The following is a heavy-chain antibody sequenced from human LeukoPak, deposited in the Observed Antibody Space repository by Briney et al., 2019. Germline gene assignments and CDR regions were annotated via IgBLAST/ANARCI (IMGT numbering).Heavy chain of an antibody. V-gene: IGHV4-59*12. D-gene: IGHD3-10*01. CDR3: ARDRARDWFGESLDY. CDR1: GGSISNYY. J-gene: IGHJ4*02. CDR2: IYHSGST. Sequence: SETLSLTCTVSGGSISNYYWSWIRQPPGKGLEWIGSIYHSGSTYYNPSLKSRVTISVDTSKNQFSLKLSSVTAADTAVYYCARDRARDWFGESLDYWGQGTLVTVSS.